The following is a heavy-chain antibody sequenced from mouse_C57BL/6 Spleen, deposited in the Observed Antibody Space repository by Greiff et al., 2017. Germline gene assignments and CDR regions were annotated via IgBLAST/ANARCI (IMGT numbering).Heavy chain of an antibody. V-gene: IGHV1-52*01. D-gene: IGHD1-1*01. Sequence: VQLQQPGAELVRPGSSVKLSCKASGYTFTSYWMHWVKQRPIQGLEWIGNIDPSDSETHYNQKFKDKATLTVDKSSSTAYMQLSSLTSEDSAVHYCARAYGSPYWYFDVWGTGTTVTVSS. CDR3: ARAYGSPYWYFDV. CDR2: IDPSDSET. J-gene: IGHJ1*03. CDR1: GYTFTSYW.